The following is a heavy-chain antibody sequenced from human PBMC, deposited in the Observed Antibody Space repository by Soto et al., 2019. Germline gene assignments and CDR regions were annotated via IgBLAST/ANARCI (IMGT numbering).Heavy chain of an antibody. CDR3: ARHDPYCGGDCSSFDL. V-gene: IGHV5-10-1*01. D-gene: IGHD2-21*02. Sequence: PGESLKISCQASGYNSPGYSISWVRQMPGKGLEWMGRIDPDDSYTKYSPSFEGHVTISADNSITNAYLQWRSLKASDSAMYYCARHDPYCGGDCSSFDLWGQGTLVTVSS. CDR1: GYNSPGYS. CDR2: IDPDDSYT. J-gene: IGHJ4*02.